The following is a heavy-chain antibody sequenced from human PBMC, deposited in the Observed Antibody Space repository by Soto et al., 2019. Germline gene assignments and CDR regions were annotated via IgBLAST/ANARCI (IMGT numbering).Heavy chain of an antibody. D-gene: IGHD6-13*01. CDR3: AAASSPEYYYYGMDV. V-gene: IGHV3-23*01. Sequence: GGSLRLSCAASGFTFSSYAMSWVRQATGKGLEWVSAISGSGGSTYYADSVKGRFTISRDNSKNTLYLQMNSLRAEDTAVYYCAAASSPEYYYYGMDVWGQGTTVTVSS. CDR2: ISGSGGST. CDR1: GFTFSSYA. J-gene: IGHJ6*02.